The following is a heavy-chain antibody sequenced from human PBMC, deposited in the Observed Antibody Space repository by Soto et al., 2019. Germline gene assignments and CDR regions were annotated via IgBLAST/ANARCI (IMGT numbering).Heavy chain of an antibody. CDR3: ARDRGVTGGYYYGMDV. CDR2: IKQDGSEK. D-gene: IGHD3-10*01. Sequence: GGSLRLSCAASGFTFSTYWMRWVRQAPGKGLEWVASIKQDGSEKHYVDSVKGRFTISRDNAKNSLYLQMNSLRAEDTAVYFCARDRGVTGGYYYGMDVWGQGTTVTVSS. CDR1: GFTFSTYW. J-gene: IGHJ6*02. V-gene: IGHV3-7*03.